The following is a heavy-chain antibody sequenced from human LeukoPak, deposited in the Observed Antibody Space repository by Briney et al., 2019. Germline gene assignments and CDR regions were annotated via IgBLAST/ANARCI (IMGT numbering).Heavy chain of an antibody. Sequence: PGGSLRLSCAASAFTFSSYGMSWVRQAPGKGLEWVSFISGSGDVTYYADSVKGRFTISRDNSKNTLYLRMNSLRAEDTAVYYCVKGAAGYGDNWGQGTLVTVSS. V-gene: IGHV3-23*01. CDR2: ISGSGDVT. D-gene: IGHD1-1*01. CDR1: AFTFSSYG. CDR3: VKGAAGYGDN. J-gene: IGHJ4*02.